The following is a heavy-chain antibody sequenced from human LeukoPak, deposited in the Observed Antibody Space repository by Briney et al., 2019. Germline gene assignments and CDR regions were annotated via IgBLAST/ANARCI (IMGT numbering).Heavy chain of an antibody. CDR1: GGSISSYY. CDR2: IYTSGST. CDR3: ASRRGNSGYDSFDY. Sequence: SETLSLTCTVSGGSISSYYWSWIRQPAGKGLEWIGRIYTSGSTNYNPSLKSRVTMSVDTSKNQFSLKLSSVTAADTAVYYCASRRGNSGYDSFDYWAREPWSPSPQ. D-gene: IGHD5-12*01. J-gene: IGHJ4*02. V-gene: IGHV4-4*07.